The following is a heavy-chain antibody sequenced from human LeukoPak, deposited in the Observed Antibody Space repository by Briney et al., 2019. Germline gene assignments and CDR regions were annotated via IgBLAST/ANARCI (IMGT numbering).Heavy chain of an antibody. V-gene: IGHV4-4*07. Sequence: SETLSLTCTVSGGSISSYYWSWIRQPAGKGLEWIGRIYTSGSTNYNPSLKSRVTISVDTSKNQFSLKLSSVTAADTAVYYCAREPSYGDYPSWFDYWGQGTLVTVSS. D-gene: IGHD4-17*01. J-gene: IGHJ4*02. CDR2: IYTSGST. CDR3: AREPSYGDYPSWFDY. CDR1: GGSISSYY.